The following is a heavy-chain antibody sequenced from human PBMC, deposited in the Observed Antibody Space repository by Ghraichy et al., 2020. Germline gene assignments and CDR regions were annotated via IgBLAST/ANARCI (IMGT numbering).Heavy chain of an antibody. CDR3: AGDRGEGYGRYPGRRERLYGLDV. D-gene: IGHD3-16*01. CDR1: GFSISYYW. V-gene: IGHV3-7*01. J-gene: IGHJ6*02. CDR2: IKQDGSDK. Sequence: LSLTCAASGFSISYYWMSWIRQAPGKGLEWVANIKQDGSDKYYIDYVKGRFTISSDNAKNSVFLQVNSLRAEATAVYYCAGDRGEGYGRYPGRRERLYGLDVWGQGTPVTVSS.